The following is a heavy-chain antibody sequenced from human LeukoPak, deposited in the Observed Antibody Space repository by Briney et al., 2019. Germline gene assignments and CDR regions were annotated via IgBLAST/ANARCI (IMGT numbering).Heavy chain of an antibody. CDR2: ISSSSSSI. CDR1: GFTFSSYS. V-gene: IGHV3-21*04. CDR3: ARAYYYGSGSPGDY. J-gene: IGHJ4*02. Sequence: GGSLRLSCAASGFTFSSYSMNWVRQAPGKGLEWVSLISSSSSSIFYADSVKGRFTISRDNAKNSLYLQMNSLRAEDTAVYYCARAYYYGSGSPGDYWGQGTLVTVSS. D-gene: IGHD3-10*01.